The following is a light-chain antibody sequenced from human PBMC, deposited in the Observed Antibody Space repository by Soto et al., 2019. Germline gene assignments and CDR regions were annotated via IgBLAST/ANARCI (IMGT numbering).Light chain of an antibody. CDR2: GAS. CDR3: QQYGSSRWT. CDR1: QSVSNNY. J-gene: IGKJ1*01. Sequence: IVLSQSPGALSLTPRERATLSCRASQSVSNNYLAWYQQKPGQAPRLLIYGASNRATGIPDRFSGSGSGTDFTLTISRLEPEDFAVYYCQQYGSSRWTFGQGTKVDIK. V-gene: IGKV3-20*01.